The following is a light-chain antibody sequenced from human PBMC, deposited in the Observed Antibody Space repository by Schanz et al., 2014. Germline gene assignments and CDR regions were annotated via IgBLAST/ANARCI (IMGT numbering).Light chain of an antibody. CDR1: HSITTKY. CDR2: GAY. J-gene: IGKJ2*01. CDR3: QHYGTSPPYT. Sequence: EIVLTQSPGTLSLSPGETATLSCRASHSITTKYLAWYKQKPGQAPRLLIYGAYSRPTGIPAKFSGSGSGTEFTLTISRLEPEDFAVYYCQHYGTSPPYTFGPGTRLEIK. V-gene: IGKV3-20*01.